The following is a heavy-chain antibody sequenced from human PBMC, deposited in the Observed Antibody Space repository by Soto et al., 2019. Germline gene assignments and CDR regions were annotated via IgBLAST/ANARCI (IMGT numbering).Heavy chain of an antibody. CDR3: ARXRYCGGDCYYYYYGMDV. CDR1: GYIFTSYG. D-gene: IGHD2-21*02. Sequence: ASVKVSCKASGYIFTSYGISWVRQAPGQGLEWMGWISAYNGNTNYAQKLQGRATMTTDTSTSTAYMELRSLRSDDTAVYYCARXRYCGGDCYYYYYGMDVWGQGTTVTVSS. CDR2: ISAYNGNT. J-gene: IGHJ6*02. V-gene: IGHV1-18*04.